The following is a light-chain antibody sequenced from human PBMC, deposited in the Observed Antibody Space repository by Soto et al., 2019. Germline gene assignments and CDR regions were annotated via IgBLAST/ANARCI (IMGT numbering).Light chain of an antibody. CDR2: RND. CDR1: SSNIGSNY. V-gene: IGLV1-47*01. J-gene: IGLJ3*02. Sequence: QSVLTQPPSASGTPGQRVTISCSGSSSNIGSNYVYWYQQLPGTAPKLLIYRNDQRPSGVPDRFSGSKSGTSASLAIGGLRSEDEADYYCAAWDDSLSGWVFGGGTQLTVL. CDR3: AAWDDSLSGWV.